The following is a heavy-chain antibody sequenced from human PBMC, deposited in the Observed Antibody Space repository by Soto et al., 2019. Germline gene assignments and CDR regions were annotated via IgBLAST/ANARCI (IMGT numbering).Heavy chain of an antibody. CDR2: IKQDGSEK. CDR3: ARAVATIRSYYYGMDV. CDR1: GFTFSSYW. J-gene: IGHJ6*02. V-gene: IGHV3-7*01. Sequence: GGSLRLSCAASGFTFSSYWMSWVRQAPGKGLEWVANIKQDGSEKYYVDSVKGRFTISRDNAKNSLYLQMNSLRAEDTAVYYCARAVATIRSYYYGMDVWGQGTTVTVSS. D-gene: IGHD5-12*01.